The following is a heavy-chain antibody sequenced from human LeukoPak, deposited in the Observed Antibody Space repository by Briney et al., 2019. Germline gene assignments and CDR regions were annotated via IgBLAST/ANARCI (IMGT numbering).Heavy chain of an antibody. V-gene: IGHV3-30-3*01. Sequence: GGSLRLSCAASGFTFRSYAMYWVRPAPGKGLEWVAVILYDGSNKYYSDSVKGRFTISRDNSKNTLYLQMNTLRGEDTAVYYCARSGDVHDYNYYYGMDVWGQGTTVTVSS. CDR2: ILYDGSNK. CDR3: ARSGDVHDYNYYYGMDV. CDR1: GFTFRSYA. D-gene: IGHD3-10*01. J-gene: IGHJ6*02.